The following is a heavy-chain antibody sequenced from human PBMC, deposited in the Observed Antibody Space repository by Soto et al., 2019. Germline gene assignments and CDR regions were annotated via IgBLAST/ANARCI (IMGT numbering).Heavy chain of an antibody. Sequence: GGSLRLSCAASGFTFSSYGMHWVRQAPGKGLEWVAVISYDGSNKYYADSVKGRFTISRDNSKNTLYLQMNSLRAEDTAVYYCAKELDSGYYYADYWGQGTLVT. V-gene: IGHV3-30*18. CDR2: ISYDGSNK. J-gene: IGHJ4*02. CDR3: AKELDSGYYYADY. D-gene: IGHD3-22*01. CDR1: GFTFSSYG.